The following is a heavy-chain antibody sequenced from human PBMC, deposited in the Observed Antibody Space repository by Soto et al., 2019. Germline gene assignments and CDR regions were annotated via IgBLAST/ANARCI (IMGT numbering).Heavy chain of an antibody. CDR2: ISSSSSTI. CDR1: GFTFSSYS. V-gene: IGHV3-48*01. D-gene: IGHD4-4*01. CDR3: ARDQRVTTTGFFDY. Sequence: GGSLRLSCAASGFTFSSYSMNWVRQAPGKGLEWVSYISSSSSTIYYADSVKGRFTISRDNAKNSLYLQMNSLRAEDTAVYYCARDQRVTTTGFFDYWGQGTLVTVSS. J-gene: IGHJ4*02.